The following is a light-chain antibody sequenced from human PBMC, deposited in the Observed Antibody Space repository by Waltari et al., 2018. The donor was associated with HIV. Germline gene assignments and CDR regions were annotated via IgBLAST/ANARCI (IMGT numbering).Light chain of an antibody. Sequence: QSALTPPASMSGSPGQSLTISSSGSSSALDSYHFFSWYRQYPGKVPQLRIYGVNNRPSGVSDRFSGSISGNTASLTISGLQTDDEAHYYCTSYTTRTTLVFGGGT. V-gene: IGLV2-14*03. CDR1: SSALDSYHF. CDR2: GVN. J-gene: IGLJ3*02. CDR3: TSYTTRTTLV.